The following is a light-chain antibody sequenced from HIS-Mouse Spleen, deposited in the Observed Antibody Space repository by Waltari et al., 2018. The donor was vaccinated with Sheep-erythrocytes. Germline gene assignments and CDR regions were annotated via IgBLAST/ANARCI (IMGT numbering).Light chain of an antibody. CDR3: CSYAGSYNHV. CDR1: SSAVGGSNY. Sequence: QSALTQPRSVSGSPGQSVTLSCTGTSSAVGGSNYVPWYQQHPGKAPKLIIYDVSKRPSGVPDRFSGSKSGNTASLTISGLQAEDEADYYCCSYAGSYNHVFATGTKVTVL. CDR2: DVS. J-gene: IGLJ1*01. V-gene: IGLV2-11*01.